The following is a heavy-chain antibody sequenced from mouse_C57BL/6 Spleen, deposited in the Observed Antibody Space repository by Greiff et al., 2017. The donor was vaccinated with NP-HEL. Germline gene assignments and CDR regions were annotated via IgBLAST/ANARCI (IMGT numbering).Heavy chain of an antibody. J-gene: IGHJ2*01. CDR2: ISSGGSYT. V-gene: IGHV5-6*01. CDR1: GFTFSDYG. Sequence: EVQRVESGGGLVKPGGSLKLSCAASGFTFSDYGMHWVRQAPEKGLEWVATISSGGSYTYYPDSVKGRFTISRDNAKNTLYLQMSSLKSEDTAMYYCARRGTTVVAYFDYWGQGTTLTVSS. D-gene: IGHD1-1*01. CDR3: ARRGTTVVAYFDY.